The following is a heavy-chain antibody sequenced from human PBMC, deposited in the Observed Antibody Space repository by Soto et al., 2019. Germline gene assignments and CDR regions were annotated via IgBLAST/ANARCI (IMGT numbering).Heavy chain of an antibody. CDR2: ISGSGGST. V-gene: IGHV3-23*01. CDR1: GFTFSSYA. D-gene: IGHD3-3*01. J-gene: IGHJ6*03. CDR3: AKNVVIFGVVKTYYYYYMDV. Sequence: PGGSLRLSCAASGFTFSSYAMSWVRQAPGKGLEWVSAISGSGGSTYYADSVKGRFTISRDNSKNTLYLQMNSLRAEDTAVYYCAKNVVIFGVVKTYYYYYMDVWGKGTTVTVSS.